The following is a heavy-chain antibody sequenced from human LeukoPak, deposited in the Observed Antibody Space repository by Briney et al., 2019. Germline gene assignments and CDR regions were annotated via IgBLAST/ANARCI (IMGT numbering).Heavy chain of an antibody. D-gene: IGHD6-6*01. Sequence: GGSLRLSCAASGFTFSRYWMSWVRQAPGKGLEWVANIIQDGSEKYYVDSVKGRFTISRDNANNSLYLQMNSLRAEDTAVYYCARWAGSSSRGYYFDYWGQGTLVTVSS. CDR3: ARWAGSSSRGYYFDY. CDR1: GFTFSRYW. J-gene: IGHJ4*02. V-gene: IGHV3-7*01. CDR2: IIQDGSEK.